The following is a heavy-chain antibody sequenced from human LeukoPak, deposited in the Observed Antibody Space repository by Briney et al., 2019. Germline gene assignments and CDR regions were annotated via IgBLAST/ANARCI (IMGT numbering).Heavy chain of an antibody. J-gene: IGHJ3*02. CDR1: GYTFTGYY. CDR3: ASPGRGYSYGLDAFDI. CDR2: INPNSGGT. V-gene: IGHV1-2*02. Sequence: ASVKVSCKASGYTFTGYYMHWVRQAPGQGLEWMGWINPNSGGTNYAQKFQGRVTMTRDTSISTAYMELNRLRSDDTAVYYCASPGRGYSYGLDAFDIWGQGTMVTVSS. D-gene: IGHD5-18*01.